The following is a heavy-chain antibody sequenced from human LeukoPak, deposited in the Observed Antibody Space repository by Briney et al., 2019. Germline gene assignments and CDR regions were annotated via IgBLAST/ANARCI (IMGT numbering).Heavy chain of an antibody. CDR3: ARAITIFGVATGS. V-gene: IGHV3-21*01. Sequence: GGSLRLSCAASGFTFSSYAMSWVRQAPGKGLEWVSSISSSSSYIYYADSVKGRFTISRDNAKNSLYLQMNSLRAEDTAVYYCARAITIFGVATGSWGQGTLVTVSS. J-gene: IGHJ4*02. CDR2: ISSSSSYI. D-gene: IGHD3-3*01. CDR1: GFTFSSYA.